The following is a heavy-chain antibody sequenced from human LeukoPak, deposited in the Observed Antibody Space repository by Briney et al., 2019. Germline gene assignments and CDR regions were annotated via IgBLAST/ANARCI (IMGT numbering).Heavy chain of an antibody. CDR2: INPNSGGT. V-gene: IGHV1-2*02. D-gene: IGHD3-16*01. CDR1: GYTFTGYY. CDR3: ARDLEYLYPGGAFDI. Sequence: ASVKVSCKASGYTFTGYYMHWVRQAPGQGLEWMGWINPNSGGTNCAQKFQGRVTMTRDTSISTAYMELSRLRSDDTAVYYCARDLEYLYPGGAFDIWGQGTMVTVSS. J-gene: IGHJ3*02.